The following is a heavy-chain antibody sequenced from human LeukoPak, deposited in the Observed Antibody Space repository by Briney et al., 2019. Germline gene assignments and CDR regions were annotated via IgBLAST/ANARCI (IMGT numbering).Heavy chain of an antibody. V-gene: IGHV7-4-1*02. CDR1: GYIFSVYA. Sequence: ASVKVSCKASGYIFSVYALIWVRQAPGQGLELMGWINTNTGNPTYAQGFTGRFVFSLDTSVSTAYLQISSLKAEDTAVYYCARDYTIAVETTTYLQHWGQGTLVTVSS. J-gene: IGHJ1*01. D-gene: IGHD2-15*01. CDR3: ARDYTIAVETTTYLQH. CDR2: INTNTGNP.